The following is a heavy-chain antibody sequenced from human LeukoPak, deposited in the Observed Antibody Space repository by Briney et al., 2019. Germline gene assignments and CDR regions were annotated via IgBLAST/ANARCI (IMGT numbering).Heavy chain of an antibody. V-gene: IGHV3-23*01. CDR1: GFTFSSRA. J-gene: IGHJ4*02. D-gene: IGHD3-3*01. CDR2: IGGRGGST. CDR3: ARDPGVVAFHYFDL. Sequence: QPGGSLRLSCAASGFTFSSRAMAWVRQAPGKGLEWVSAIGGRGGSTYYADSVKGRFTISRDNSKNTVYLQMNSLRAEDTAVYYCARDPGVVAFHYFDLWGQGTLVTVSS.